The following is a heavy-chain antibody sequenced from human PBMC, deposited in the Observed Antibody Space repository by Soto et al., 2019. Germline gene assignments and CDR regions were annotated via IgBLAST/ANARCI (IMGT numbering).Heavy chain of an antibody. CDR2: ISSSSSYI. V-gene: IGHV3-21*01. D-gene: IGHD2-15*01. J-gene: IGHJ2*01. CDR3: AREKRDVFFFQAEDGIRDTVPVSAFLLNRSSDL. Sequence: KWLEWVSSISSSSSYIYYAASVKGRFTTSRDNAKTSLYLQMNSLRAEDTAVYYCAREKRDVFFFQAEDGIRDTVPVSAFLLNRSSDL.